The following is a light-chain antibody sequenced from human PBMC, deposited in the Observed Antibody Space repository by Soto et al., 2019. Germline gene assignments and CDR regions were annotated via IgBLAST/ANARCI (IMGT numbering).Light chain of an antibody. J-gene: IGLJ3*02. CDR3: LLSYSGARAGV. Sequence: QAVVTQEPSLTVSPGGTVTLTCGSSTGAVTSGHYPYWFQQKAGQAPRTLIYDTNTKQSWTPARFSGSLLGGKAALTLSGAQPEDEADYYCLLSYSGARAGVFGGGTKLTVL. V-gene: IGLV7-46*01. CDR1: TGAVTSGHY. CDR2: DTN.